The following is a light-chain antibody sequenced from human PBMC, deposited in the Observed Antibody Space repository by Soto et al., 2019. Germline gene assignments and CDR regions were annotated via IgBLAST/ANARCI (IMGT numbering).Light chain of an antibody. J-gene: IGKJ1*01. Sequence: DIQMTQSPSTRSASVGDRVTITCQASQSITDWLAWYQQQPGKAPKFLIYKASNLEGGVPSRFSGSGSGTEFTLTISSVQPDDFATYYCQYWDDYSWTFGQGTKVEIK. CDR2: KAS. V-gene: IGKV1-5*03. CDR3: QYWDDYSWT. CDR1: QSITDW.